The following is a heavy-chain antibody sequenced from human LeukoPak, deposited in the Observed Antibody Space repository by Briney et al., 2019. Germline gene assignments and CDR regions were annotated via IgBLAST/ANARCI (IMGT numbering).Heavy chain of an antibody. J-gene: IGHJ4*02. Sequence: ASVKVSCKASGGTFSSYAISWVRQAPGQGLEWMGWIIAYNGNTNYAQKLRGRVTMTTDTSTSTAYMELRSLRSDDTAVYYCARDSMDTMVRGVQPDYWGQGTLVTVSS. CDR1: GGTFSSYA. CDR3: ARDSMDTMVRGVQPDY. CDR2: IIAYNGNT. V-gene: IGHV1-18*01. D-gene: IGHD3-10*01.